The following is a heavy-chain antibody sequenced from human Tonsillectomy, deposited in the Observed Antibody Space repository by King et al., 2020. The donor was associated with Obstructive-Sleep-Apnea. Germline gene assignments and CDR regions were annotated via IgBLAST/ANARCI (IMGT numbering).Heavy chain of an antibody. CDR2: ISNDGSDK. CDR3: ASQSYFYGSGNLYGMDV. Sequence: VQLVESGGGVVQPGRSLRLSCAASGFTFSSYAMHWVRQAPGKGLEWAAVISNDGSDKYYADSVKGRFTISRDNSKNTLYLQMNSLRAEDTDFYYCASQSYFYGSGNLYGMDVWGQGTTVTVSS. V-gene: IGHV3-30*04. J-gene: IGHJ6*02. D-gene: IGHD3-10*01. CDR1: GFTFSSYA.